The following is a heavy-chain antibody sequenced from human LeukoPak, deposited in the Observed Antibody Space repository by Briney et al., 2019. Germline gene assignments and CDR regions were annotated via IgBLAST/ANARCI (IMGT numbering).Heavy chain of an antibody. V-gene: IGHV1-2*02. D-gene: IGHD5-18*01. CDR3: ASSAGGYSYGFPFDF. Sequence: ASVKVSCKASGYTFTGYYMHWVRQAPGQGLEWMGWINPNSGGTDYAQKFQGRITMTRDTSISTAYMELGRLRSDDTAVYHCASSAGGYSYGFPFDFWGQGTLVTVSS. CDR2: INPNSGGT. J-gene: IGHJ4*02. CDR1: GYTFTGYY.